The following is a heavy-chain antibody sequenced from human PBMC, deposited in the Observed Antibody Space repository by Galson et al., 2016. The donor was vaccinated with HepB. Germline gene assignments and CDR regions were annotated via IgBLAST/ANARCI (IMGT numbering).Heavy chain of an antibody. CDR3: ARDPRKIRYQLLEIYYYYYAMYV. D-gene: IGHD2-2*01. CDR1: GYTFTTYG. J-gene: IGHJ6*02. CDR2: ISAYNGNT. V-gene: IGHV1-18*01. Sequence: SVKVSCKASGYTFTTYGISWVRQAPGQELEWMGWISAYNGNTNYAQKLQGRVTMTADTSTSTAYMELRSLRSDDTAVYYCARDPRKIRYQLLEIYYYYYAMYVWGQGTTVTFSS.